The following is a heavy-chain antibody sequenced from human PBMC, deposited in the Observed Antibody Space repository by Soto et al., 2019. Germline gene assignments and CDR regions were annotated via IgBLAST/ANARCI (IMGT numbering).Heavy chain of an antibody. Sequence: QVQLQESGPGLVKPSQTLSLTCTVSGGSISSGGYYWSWIRQHPGKGLEWIGYIYYSGSTYYNPSLKRRVTLSVDTSKNQFSLKLSSGTAADTAVYYWAREISDDDSSGYYYVYFDYWGQGTLVTVSS. J-gene: IGHJ4*02. V-gene: IGHV4-31*03. D-gene: IGHD3-22*01. CDR3: AREISDDDSSGYYYVYFDY. CDR1: GGSISSGGYY. CDR2: IYYSGST.